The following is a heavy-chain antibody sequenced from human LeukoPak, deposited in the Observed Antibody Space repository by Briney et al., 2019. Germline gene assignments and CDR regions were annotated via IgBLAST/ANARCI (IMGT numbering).Heavy chain of an antibody. CDR3: ARELGPEYGDNY. CDR1: GFTFSSYW. D-gene: IGHD4-17*01. V-gene: IGHV3-74*01. J-gene: IGHJ4*02. CDR2: INSDGSST. Sequence: SGGSLRPSCAASGFTFSSYWMHWVRQAPGKGLVWVSRINSDGSSTSYADSVKGRFTISRDNAKNTLYQQMNSLRAEDTAVYYCARELGPEYGDNYWGQGTLVTASS.